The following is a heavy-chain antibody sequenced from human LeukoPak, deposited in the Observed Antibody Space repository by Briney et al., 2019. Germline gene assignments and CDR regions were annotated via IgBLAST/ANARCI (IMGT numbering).Heavy chain of an antibody. CDR3: ASCSSGWAYYFDY. J-gene: IGHJ4*02. V-gene: IGHV4-39*02. Sequence: SETLSLTCTVSGGSISGSAYHWGWIRQPPGKGLEWIGSIYHSGSTYYNPSLKSRVTISVDTSKNHFSLKLNSVTAADTAVYYCASCSSGWAYYFDYWGQGTLVTVSS. CDR1: GGSISGSAYH. D-gene: IGHD6-19*01. CDR2: IYHSGST.